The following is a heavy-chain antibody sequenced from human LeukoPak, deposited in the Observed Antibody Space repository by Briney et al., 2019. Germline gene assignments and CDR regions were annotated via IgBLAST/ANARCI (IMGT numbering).Heavy chain of an antibody. V-gene: IGHV1-46*01. CDR1: GYTFTAYY. J-gene: IGHJ1*01. Sequence: ASVKVSCKASGYTFTAYYIHWVRHAPGQGLEYMGVINPSSENTSYTQRFRGRVTMTRDTSTSTVYMQLSSLRSEDTAVYYCARGYYGSGSYSECFQYWGQGTLVTVSS. CDR2: INPSSENT. CDR3: ARGYYGSGSYSECFQY. D-gene: IGHD3-10*01.